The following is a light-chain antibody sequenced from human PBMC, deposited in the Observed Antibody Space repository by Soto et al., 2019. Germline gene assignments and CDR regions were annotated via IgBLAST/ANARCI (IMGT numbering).Light chain of an antibody. CDR2: GAS. CDR1: QSVSSSY. V-gene: IGKV3-20*01. Sequence: EIVLTQSPGTLSLSPGERATLSCRASQSVSSSYLVWYQQKPGQAPRLLIYGASSRASGIPDRFSGSGSGTYFTLTISRLEPEDFAVYYCQQYGSSPPGLTFGGGTKVEIK. CDR3: QQYGSSPPGLT. J-gene: IGKJ4*01.